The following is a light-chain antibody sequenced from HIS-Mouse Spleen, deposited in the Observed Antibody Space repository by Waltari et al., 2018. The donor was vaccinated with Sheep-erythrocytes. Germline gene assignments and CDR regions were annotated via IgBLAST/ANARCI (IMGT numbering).Light chain of an antibody. V-gene: IGKV3-11*01. Sequence: EIVLTQSPATLSLSPGERAPLSCSASQSVSSYLACYQQKPGQAPRLLIYDASTRATGSPARFSGSGSGTDFTLTISRLEPEDFAVYYCQQRSNWYTFGQGTKLEIK. CDR1: QSVSSY. J-gene: IGKJ2*01. CDR3: QQRSNWYT. CDR2: DAS.